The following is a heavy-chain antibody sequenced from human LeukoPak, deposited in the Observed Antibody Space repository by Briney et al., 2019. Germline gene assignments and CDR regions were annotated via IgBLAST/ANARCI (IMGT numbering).Heavy chain of an antibody. CDR3: ARVLMTFGDYAGPFDF. V-gene: IGHV3-30*01. Sequence: GRSLRLPCAASGFTFSSYAMHWVRQAPGKGLEWVAVISYAGTNKHYADSVKGRFTISRDNSQNTLSLQMDSLTGEDTAVYYCARVLMTFGDYAGPFDFWGQGTLVTVSS. D-gene: IGHD4-17*01. CDR1: GFTFSSYA. J-gene: IGHJ4*02. CDR2: ISYAGTNK.